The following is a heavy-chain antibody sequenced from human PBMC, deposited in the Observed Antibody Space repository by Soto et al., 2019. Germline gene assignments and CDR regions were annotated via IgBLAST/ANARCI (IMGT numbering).Heavy chain of an antibody. D-gene: IGHD2-2*01. V-gene: IGHV1-46*02. J-gene: IGHJ4*02. CDR2: INPTDGSV. Sequence: QVQLVQSGAEVKKPGASVKVSCTASGYTFKSFYMHWVRQAPGQGLEWIGMINPTDGSVSFAQKFQDRVTLTTDRPTSTVYMELSSLTSEDTAVYFCARSQEVVVVPAAPIVYWGQGTLVTVSS. CDR1: GYTFKSFY. CDR3: ARSQEVVVVPAAPIVY.